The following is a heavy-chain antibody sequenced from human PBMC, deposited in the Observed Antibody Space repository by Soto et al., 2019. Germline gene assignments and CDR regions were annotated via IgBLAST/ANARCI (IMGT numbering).Heavy chain of an antibody. Sequence: GGSLRLSCAASGFTFSDYYMSWIRQAPGKGLEWVSYISSSSSYTNYADSVKGRFTISRDNAKNSLYLQMNSLRAGDTAVYYCARDTVVRGIIDYYYYYGMDVWGQGTTVTVSS. CDR2: ISSSSSYT. CDR1: GFTFSDYY. D-gene: IGHD3-10*01. V-gene: IGHV3-11*05. J-gene: IGHJ6*02. CDR3: ARDTVVRGIIDYYYYYGMDV.